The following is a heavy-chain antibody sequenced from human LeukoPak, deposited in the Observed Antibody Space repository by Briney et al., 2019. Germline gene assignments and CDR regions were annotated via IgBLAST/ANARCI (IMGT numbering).Heavy chain of an antibody. V-gene: IGHV3-53*01. CDR1: GFTVSSNS. D-gene: IGHD6-13*01. CDR3: ARGRANVAAADNWFDP. J-gene: IGHJ5*02. Sequence: GGSLRLSCTVSGFTVSSNSWSWVRQAPGKGLEWVSFIYSGGNTHYSDSVTGRFTISRDNSKNTLYLQMNSLRAEDTAIYYCARGRANVAAADNWFDPWGQGTLVTVSS. CDR2: IYSGGNT.